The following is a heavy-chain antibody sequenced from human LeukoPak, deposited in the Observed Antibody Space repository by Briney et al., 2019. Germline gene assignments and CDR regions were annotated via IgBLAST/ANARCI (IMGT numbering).Heavy chain of an antibody. CDR1: GDSITSYY. J-gene: IGHJ4*02. D-gene: IGHD6-25*01. Sequence: SETLSLTCTVSGDSITSYYWSWSRQPAGKGLEWIGRIYTSGSINYNPSLESRVTLLVDTSKKQFSLRLTSVTAADTAVYYCARISAVKPYYFDYWGQGTLVTVSS. CDR3: ARISAVKPYYFDY. CDR2: IYTSGSI. V-gene: IGHV4-4*07.